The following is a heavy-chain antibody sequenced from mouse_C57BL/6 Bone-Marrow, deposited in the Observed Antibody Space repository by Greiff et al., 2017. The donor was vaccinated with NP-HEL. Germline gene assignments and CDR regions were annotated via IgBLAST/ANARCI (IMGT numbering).Heavy chain of an antibody. Sequence: EVQLQQSGPGLVKPSQSLSLTCSVTGYSITSGYYWNWIRQFPGNKLEWMGYISYDGSNNYNPSLKNRISITRDTSKNQFFLKLNSVTTEDTATYYCAREGIYYYGLYYFDYWGQGTTLTVSS. V-gene: IGHV3-6*01. CDR1: GYSITSGYY. J-gene: IGHJ2*01. CDR3: AREGIYYYGLYYFDY. D-gene: IGHD1-1*01. CDR2: ISYDGSN.